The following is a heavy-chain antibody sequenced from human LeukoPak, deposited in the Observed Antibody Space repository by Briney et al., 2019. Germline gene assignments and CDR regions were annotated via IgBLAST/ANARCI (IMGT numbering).Heavy chain of an antibody. Sequence: PSETLSLTCSVSGVAISTFYWIWIRQPPGKGLEWIGCIQNSGSTEYNPSLESRVTISVDRSRNQFSLKLTSVTAADTAVYFCARGYGYNSEYWGQGTLVTVSP. J-gene: IGHJ4*02. CDR2: IQNSGST. D-gene: IGHD5-24*01. V-gene: IGHV4-59*13. CDR3: ARGYGYNSEY. CDR1: GVAISTFY.